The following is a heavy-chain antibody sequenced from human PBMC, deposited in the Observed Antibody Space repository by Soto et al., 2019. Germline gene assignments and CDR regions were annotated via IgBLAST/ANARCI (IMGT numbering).Heavy chain of an antibody. J-gene: IGHJ2*01. CDR1: GGSISGHH. Sequence: PSETLSLTCTVSGGSISGHHWSWIRQPPGKGLEWIGYVHHSGTTNYNPALKSRVTISADTSKNQFSLKLSSVTAADTAVYYCARYNWYFDLWGRGTLVTVSS. CDR3: ARYNWYFDL. V-gene: IGHV4-59*08. CDR2: VHHSGTT.